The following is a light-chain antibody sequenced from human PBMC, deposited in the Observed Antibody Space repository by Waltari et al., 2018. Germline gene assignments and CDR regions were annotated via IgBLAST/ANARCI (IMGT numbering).Light chain of an antibody. CDR3: QQYDTPLT. V-gene: IGKV3-20*01. CDR1: QPVSNNN. CDR2: NTY. J-gene: IGKJ4*01. Sequence: EIVLTQSPGTLSLSPGDRATLSCRAIQPVSNNNVAWYQQRRGQAPRLLIFNTYNRAAGVPDRFSGSGSATDFTLRISRLEPEDFAVYFCQQYDTPLTFGGGTKVEI.